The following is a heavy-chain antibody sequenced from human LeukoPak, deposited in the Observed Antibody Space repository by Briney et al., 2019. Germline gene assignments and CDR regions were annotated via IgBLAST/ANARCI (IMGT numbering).Heavy chain of an antibody. V-gene: IGHV3-21*06. J-gene: IGHJ4*02. CDR2: ITSSSSYI. CDR3: ARENYYGSGSSPGEFDY. Sequence: GGSLRLSCAASGFTFRGYSMNWVRQAPGKGLEWVSSITSSSSYIFYADSVKGRFTISRDNAQNLLYLQMNSLRAEDTAVYYCARENYYGSGSSPGEFDYWGQGTLVTVSS. CDR1: GFTFRGYS. D-gene: IGHD3-10*01.